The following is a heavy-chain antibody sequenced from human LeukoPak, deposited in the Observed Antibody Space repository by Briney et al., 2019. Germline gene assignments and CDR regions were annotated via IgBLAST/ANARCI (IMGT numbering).Heavy chain of an antibody. D-gene: IGHD6-19*01. J-gene: IGHJ4*02. CDR1: GYTFTGYY. CDR2: INPNSGGT. CDR3: ARDPLAGRIGYSSGWYVFNYFDY. Sequence: SVKVSCKASGYTFTGYYMHWVRQAPGQGLEWMGWINPNSGGTNYAQKFQLRVTMTRDTCISTAYMELSRLRSDDTAVYYCARDPLAGRIGYSSGWYVFNYFDYWGQGTLVTVSS. V-gene: IGHV1-2*02.